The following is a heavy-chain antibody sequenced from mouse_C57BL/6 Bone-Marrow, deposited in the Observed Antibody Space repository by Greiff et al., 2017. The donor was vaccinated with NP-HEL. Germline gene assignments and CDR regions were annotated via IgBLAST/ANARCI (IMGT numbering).Heavy chain of an antibody. D-gene: IGHD2-5*01. V-gene: IGHV5-12*01. CDR3: ARAYYSNYWYFDV. J-gene: IGHJ1*03. CDR1: GFTFSDYY. Sequence: EVMLVESGGGLVQPGGSLKLSCAASGFTFSDYYMYWVRQTPEKRLEWVAYISNGGGSTYYPDTVKGRFTISRDNAKNTLYLQMSRLKSEDTAMYYCARAYYSNYWYFDVWGTGTTVTVSS. CDR2: ISNGGGST.